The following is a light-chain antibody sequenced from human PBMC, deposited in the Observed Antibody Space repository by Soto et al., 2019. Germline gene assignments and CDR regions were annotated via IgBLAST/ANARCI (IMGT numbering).Light chain of an antibody. J-gene: IGKJ1*01. V-gene: IGKV3-20*01. CDR1: QSLSSSY. CDR3: QQYGNSRT. CDR2: GAS. Sequence: EIALAQSTATLSLSPWESAPLSCRASQSLSSSYLAWYQQKPGQAPRLLIYGASSRATGIPDRFSGSGSGTDFTLTISRLEPEDFAVYYCQQYGNSRTFGQGTKVDIK.